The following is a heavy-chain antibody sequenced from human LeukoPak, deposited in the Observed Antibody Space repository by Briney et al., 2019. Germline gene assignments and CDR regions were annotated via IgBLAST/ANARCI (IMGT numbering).Heavy chain of an antibody. J-gene: IGHJ4*02. V-gene: IGHV4-34*01. CDR2: VNESGGT. CDR1: IDSFSNYH. CDR3: AREASGSWYQFDY. Sequence: SETLSLTCAVYIDSFSNYHWNWIRQTPAKGMDWIGEVNESGGTNISPSLTSRVILSVDTSKNQFSLKLISVTVADTAVYYCAREASGSWYQFDYWGQGALVTVSS. D-gene: IGHD6-13*01.